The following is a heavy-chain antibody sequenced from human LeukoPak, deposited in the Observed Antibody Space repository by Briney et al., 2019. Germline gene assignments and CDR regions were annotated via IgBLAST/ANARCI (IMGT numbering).Heavy chain of an antibody. D-gene: IGHD3-10*01. V-gene: IGHV3-7*01. CDR1: GFSFNNYW. CDR3: TRGLAYSFDI. Sequence: GGSLRLSCAASGFSFNNYWMRWGRQAPGKGLEWVADLSEDGSKKNYVDSVKGRFTISRDNAKSSLYLQMNSLRAEDTAVYYCTRGLAYSFDIWGQGTMVTVSS. J-gene: IGHJ3*02. CDR2: LSEDGSKK.